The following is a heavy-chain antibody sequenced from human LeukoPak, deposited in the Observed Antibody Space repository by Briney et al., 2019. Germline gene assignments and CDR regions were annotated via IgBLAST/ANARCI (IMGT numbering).Heavy chain of an antibody. CDR2: VNQDGSET. Sequence: GGSLRLSCAASGFTFSNFWMKWVRQAPGKGLEWVANVNQDGSETHYVDSVKGRFTISRDNAKNSLFLQMNSLRTEDTALYYCAKESSSGPLDYWGQGTLVTVSS. J-gene: IGHJ4*02. V-gene: IGHV3-7*03. CDR3: AKESSSGPLDY. D-gene: IGHD6-19*01. CDR1: GFTFSNFW.